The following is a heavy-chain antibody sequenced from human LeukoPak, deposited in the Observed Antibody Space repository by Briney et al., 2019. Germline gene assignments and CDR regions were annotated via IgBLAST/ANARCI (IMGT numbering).Heavy chain of an antibody. J-gene: IGHJ5*02. V-gene: IGHV4-59*01. CDR3: ARNRYYYGSGNYGVPNWFDP. CDR2: IYYSGST. D-gene: IGHD3-10*01. CDR1: GGSISSYY. Sequence: PSEPLSLTCTVSGGSISSYYWSWIRQPPGKGLEWIGYIYYSGSTNYNPSLKSRVTISVDTSKNRFSLKLRSVTAADTAVYSCARNRYYYGSGNYGVPNWFDPWGQGTLVTVSS.